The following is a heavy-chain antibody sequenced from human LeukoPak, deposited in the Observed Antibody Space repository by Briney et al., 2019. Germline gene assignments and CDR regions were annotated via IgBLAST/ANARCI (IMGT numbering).Heavy chain of an antibody. CDR2: ISGDGVST. Sequence: GGSPRLSCVASGLPIGDFAMHWVRQAPGKSLEWVSLISGDGVSTFYADSVKGRFSISRDNSKNSLSLEMNSLRTEDTAMYYCARESGKFDFWGQGTLVAVSS. CDR1: GLPIGDFA. D-gene: IGHD3/OR15-3a*01. J-gene: IGHJ4*02. CDR3: ARESGKFDF. V-gene: IGHV3-43*02.